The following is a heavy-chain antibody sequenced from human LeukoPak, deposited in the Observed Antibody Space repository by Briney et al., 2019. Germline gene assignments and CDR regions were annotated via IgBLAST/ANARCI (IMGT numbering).Heavy chain of an antibody. CDR1: GGSISSYY. V-gene: IGHV4-59*01. CDR2: IYYSGST. J-gene: IGHJ4*02. CDR3: ARGDGGSYGFDY. Sequence: SETLSLTCTVSGGSISSYYWSWIRQPPGKGLEWIGYIYYSGSTNYNPSLKSRVTISIDTSKNQFSLKLSSVTAADTAVYYCARGDGGSYGFDYWGQGTLVTVSS. D-gene: IGHD1-26*01.